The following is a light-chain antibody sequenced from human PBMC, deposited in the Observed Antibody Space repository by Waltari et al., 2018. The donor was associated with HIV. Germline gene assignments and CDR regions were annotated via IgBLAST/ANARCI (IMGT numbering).Light chain of an antibody. V-gene: IGLV1-51*01. CDR3: GAWDSGLSAWV. Sequence: HSVLTQPPSVSAAPGQKVTISCSGSSSHIRKNYVTWYQQFPGTAPKLLIYDNNKRPSGIPDRFSGTKSGTSATLGITGLQTGDEAGYYCGAWDSGLSAWVFGGGTKLTVL. CDR1: SSHIRKNY. J-gene: IGLJ3*02. CDR2: DNN.